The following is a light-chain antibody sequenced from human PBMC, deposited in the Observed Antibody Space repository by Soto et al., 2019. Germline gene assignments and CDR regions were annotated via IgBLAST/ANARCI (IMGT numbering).Light chain of an antibody. Sequence: QLTQSPSSLSASVGDRVIITCRASQSVSRSLNWYQQKAGQAPKLLIYAASTLHSGVPSRFSGSGSGTEFTLTISSLQPEDFATYYCQQNAITPPWTFGQGTKVDIK. V-gene: IGKV1-39*01. CDR1: QSVSRS. J-gene: IGKJ1*01. CDR3: QQNAITPPWT. CDR2: AAS.